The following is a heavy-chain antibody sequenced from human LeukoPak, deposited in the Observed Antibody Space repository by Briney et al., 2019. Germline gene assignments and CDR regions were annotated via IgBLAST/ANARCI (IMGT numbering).Heavy chain of an antibody. CDR3: ARSSTVVTLLDY. D-gene: IGHD4-23*01. J-gene: IGHJ4*02. CDR1: GGSVSSGSYY. Sequence: PSETLSLTCTVSGGSVSSGSYYWSWIRQPPGKGLEWIGYIHYSGTTNYNPSLKSRVTISVDTSKNQFSLKLSSVTAADTAVYSCARSSTVVTLLDYWGQGTLVTVSS. V-gene: IGHV4-61*01. CDR2: IHYSGTT.